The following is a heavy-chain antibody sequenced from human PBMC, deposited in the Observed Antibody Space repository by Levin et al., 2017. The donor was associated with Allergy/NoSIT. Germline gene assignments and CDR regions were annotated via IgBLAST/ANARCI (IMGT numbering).Heavy chain of an antibody. CDR1: GYSFTSYW. Sequence: PGGSLRLSCKGSGYSFTSYWIGWVRQMPGKGLEWMGIIYPGDSDTRYSPSFQGQVTISADKSISTAYLQWSSLKASDTAMYYCARHVRGYCGGVCYFVDYWGQGTLVTVSS. CDR2: IYPGDSDT. J-gene: IGHJ4*02. CDR3: ARHVRGYCGGVCYFVDY. V-gene: IGHV5-51*01. D-gene: IGHD2-21*01.